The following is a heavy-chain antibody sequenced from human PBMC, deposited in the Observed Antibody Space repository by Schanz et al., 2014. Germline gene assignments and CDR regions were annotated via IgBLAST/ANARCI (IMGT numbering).Heavy chain of an antibody. CDR1: GFTFSSYA. CDR2: ISGSGGST. J-gene: IGHJ3*02. D-gene: IGHD3-10*01. CDR3: AKGRFGELSAFDI. Sequence: VQLVESGGGVVQPGRSLRLSCAASGFTFSSYAFHWVRQAPGKGLEWVSAISGSGGSTYYADSVKGRFTISRDNSKNTLYLQMNSLRAEDTAVYYCAKGRFGELSAFDIWGQGTMVTVSS. V-gene: IGHV3-23*04.